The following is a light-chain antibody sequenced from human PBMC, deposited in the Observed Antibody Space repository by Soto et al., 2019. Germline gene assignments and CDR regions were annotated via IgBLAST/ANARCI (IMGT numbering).Light chain of an antibody. CDR3: QEYYSTPQNT. Sequence: DIVMTQSPDSLAVSLGERATINCKSSQSVLYSSNNKNYLAWYQQKPGQPPKLLIYWASTRESGVPDRFSGSGSGTDFTLTISSLQAEDVGVYYWQEYYSTPQNTFGQGTKLEIK. CDR2: WAS. J-gene: IGKJ2*01. CDR1: QSVLYSSNNKNY. V-gene: IGKV4-1*01.